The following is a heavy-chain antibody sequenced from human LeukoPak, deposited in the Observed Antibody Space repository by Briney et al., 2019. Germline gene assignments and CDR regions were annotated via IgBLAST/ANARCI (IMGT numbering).Heavy chain of an antibody. J-gene: IGHJ2*01. CDR1: GGSISSYY. CDR3: ARVVEYYYDSSGYYRYWYFDL. CDR2: IYTSGST. V-gene: IGHV4-4*07. Sequence: SETLSLTCTVSGGSISSYYWSWIRQPAGKGLEWIGRIYTSGSTNYNPSLKSRVTMSVDTSKYQFSLKLSSVTAADTAVYYCARVVEYYYDSSGYYRYWYFDLWGRGTLVTVSS. D-gene: IGHD3-22*01.